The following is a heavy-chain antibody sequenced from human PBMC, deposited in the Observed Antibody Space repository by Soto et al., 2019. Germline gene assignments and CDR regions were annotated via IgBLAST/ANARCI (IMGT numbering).Heavy chain of an antibody. V-gene: IGHV3-64D*08. Sequence: PGVSLRLSFSASGFTFSFYSMHWVRQAPGKGLEYVSAISSNGGSTYYADSVKGRFTISRDNSRKNMYLQMSSLRTGDTAVYFCVKDGASSGYYSGNYGMDVWGQGTTVTVSS. CDR3: VKDGASSGYYSGNYGMDV. CDR1: GFTFSFYS. D-gene: IGHD6-19*01. CDR2: ISSNGGST. J-gene: IGHJ6*02.